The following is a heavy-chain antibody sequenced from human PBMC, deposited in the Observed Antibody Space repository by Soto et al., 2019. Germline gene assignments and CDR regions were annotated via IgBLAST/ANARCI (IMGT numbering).Heavy chain of an antibody. D-gene: IGHD3-16*01. CDR3: AKDWGETSWYNWFDP. CDR2: ISHDGSEK. V-gene: IGHV3-30*18. J-gene: IGHJ5*02. Sequence: VQLVESGGGLVQPGTSLRLSCAASGFTFSTHGMHWVRQAPGKGVEWVAMISHDGSEKYYVDSVKGRFTISRDISKNTLFLQMDSLRAEDTAVYYCAKDWGETSWYNWFDPWGQGTLVTVSS. CDR1: GFTFSTHG.